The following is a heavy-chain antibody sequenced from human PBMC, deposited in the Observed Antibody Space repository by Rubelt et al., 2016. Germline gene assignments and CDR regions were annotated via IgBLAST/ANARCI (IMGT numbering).Heavy chain of an antibody. J-gene: IGHJ4*02. Sequence: GLEWMGGIIPIFGTANYAQKFQGRVTITADESTSTAYMELSSLRSEDTAVYYCARAFSTVTTYYWGQGTLVTVSS. CDR2: IIPIFGTA. V-gene: IGHV1-69*01. D-gene: IGHD4-17*01. CDR3: ARAFSTVTTYY.